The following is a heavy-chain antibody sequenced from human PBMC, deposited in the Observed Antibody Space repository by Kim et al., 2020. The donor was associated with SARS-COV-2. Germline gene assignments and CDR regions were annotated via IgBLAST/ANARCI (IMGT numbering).Heavy chain of an antibody. CDR3: ARSDYYGSGSYYIFGAFDI. CDR2: IIPIFGTA. Sequence: SVKVSCKASGGTFSSYAISWVRQAPGQGLEWMGGIIPIFGTANYAQKFQGRVTITADESTSTAYMELSSLRSEDTAVYYCARSDYYGSGSYYIFGAFDIWGQGTMVTVSS. D-gene: IGHD3-10*01. V-gene: IGHV1-69*13. CDR1: GGTFSSYA. J-gene: IGHJ3*02.